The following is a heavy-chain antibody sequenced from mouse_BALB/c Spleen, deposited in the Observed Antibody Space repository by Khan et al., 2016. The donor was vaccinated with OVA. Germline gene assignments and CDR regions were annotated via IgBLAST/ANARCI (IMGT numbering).Heavy chain of an antibody. D-gene: IGHD1-1*01. Sequence: IQLVQSGPELVKPGASVKISCKTSGFTFTEYTIYWVKQNHGKSLECIGGINPNNGFTNFNQKFKGKATLTLDKSSSTAYMELRSLTSEDSAVYYCARGNFYGTTSYFGYWGQGTLVTVSA. CDR2: INPNNGFT. CDR1: GFTFTEYT. CDR3: ARGNFYGTTSYFGY. V-gene: IGHV1-18*01. J-gene: IGHJ3*01.